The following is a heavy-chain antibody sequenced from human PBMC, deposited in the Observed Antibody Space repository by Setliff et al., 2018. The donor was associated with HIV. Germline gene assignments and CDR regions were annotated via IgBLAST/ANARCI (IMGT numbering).Heavy chain of an antibody. V-gene: IGHV3-49*04. J-gene: IGHJ4*02. CDR2: IRSEAYGGTT. CDR3: AKDHATSSWFTALLDY. D-gene: IGHD6-13*01. CDR1: GFTFGDYT. Sequence: GGSLRLSCTASGFTFGDYTMSWVRQAPGKGLKWVGLIRSEAYGGTTEYAASVKGRFTISRDDSKSIAYLQMNSPKTEDTAVYYCAKDHATSSWFTALLDYWGQGTLVTVSS.